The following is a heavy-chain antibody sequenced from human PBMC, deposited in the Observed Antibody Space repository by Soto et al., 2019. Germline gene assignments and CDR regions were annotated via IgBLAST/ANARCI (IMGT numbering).Heavy chain of an antibody. V-gene: IGHV4-61*01. J-gene: IGHJ6*02. CDR1: GDSVTGINYY. D-gene: IGHD1-7*01. CDR3: ARQFSGNYHQKYDIDV. Sequence: SETLSLTCTVSGDSVTGINYYWSWIRQSPWKSLELIVFINYNANTNYNPSLRGRVTISLNTSKNQLSPTLIYVTAAETARYYCARQFSGNYHQKYDIDVWGQGTAVTVSS. CDR2: INYNANT.